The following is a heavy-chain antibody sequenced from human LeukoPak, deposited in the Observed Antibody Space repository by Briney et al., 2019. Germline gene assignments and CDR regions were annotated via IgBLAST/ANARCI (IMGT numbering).Heavy chain of an antibody. CDR3: ARLDSYGYTGGDYYYYGMDV. CDR1: GGSISSYY. CDR2: IYYSGST. J-gene: IGHJ6*02. V-gene: IGHV4-59*01. Sequence: SETLSLTCTVSGGSISSYYWSWIRQPPGKGLEWIGYIYYSGSTNYNPSLKSRVTISVDTSKNQFSLKLSSVTAADTAVYYCARLDSYGYTGGDYYYYGMDVWGQGTTVTVSS. D-gene: IGHD5-18*01.